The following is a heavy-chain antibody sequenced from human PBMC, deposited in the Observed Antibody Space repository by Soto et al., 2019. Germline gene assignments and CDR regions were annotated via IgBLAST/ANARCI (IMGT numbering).Heavy chain of an antibody. V-gene: IGHV3-73*01. CDR1: GFTFSGSA. J-gene: IGHJ4*02. CDR3: TRHYGSGSHADSY. Sequence: GGSLRLSCAASGFTFSGSAMHWVRQASGKGLEWVGRIRSKANSYATAYAASVKGRFTISRDDSKNTAYLQMNSLKTEDTAVYYCTRHYGSGSHADSYWGQGTLVTVSS. D-gene: IGHD3-10*01. CDR2: IRSKANSYAT.